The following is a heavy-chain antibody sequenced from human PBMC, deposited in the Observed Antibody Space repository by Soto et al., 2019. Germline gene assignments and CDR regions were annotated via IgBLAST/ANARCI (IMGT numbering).Heavy chain of an antibody. D-gene: IGHD3-3*01. Sequence: GGSLRLSCAASGFTFSSYWMSWVRQAPGKGLEWVAIIKQDGSEKYYVDSVKGRFTISRDNAKNSLYLQMNSLRAEDTAVYYCARDLYSDYDFWSGYYYRTYNWFDPWGQGTLVTVSS. J-gene: IGHJ5*02. V-gene: IGHV3-7*01. CDR1: GFTFSSYW. CDR2: IKQDGSEK. CDR3: ARDLYSDYDFWSGYYYRTYNWFDP.